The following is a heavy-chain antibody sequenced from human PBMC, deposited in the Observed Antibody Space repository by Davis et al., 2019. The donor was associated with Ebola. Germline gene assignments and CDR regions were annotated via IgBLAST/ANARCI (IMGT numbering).Heavy chain of an antibody. CDR1: GYSFSSYW. CDR3: ARRTNDYGDYIGY. V-gene: IGHV5-51*01. J-gene: IGHJ4*02. Sequence: GESLKISCQASGYSFSSYWIAWVRQMPGKGLEWMGSIYPSDSDARYSPSFQGQVTFTVDESSSTAFLQWTSLKASDSAMYYCARRTNDYGDYIGYWGQGTLVTVSS. D-gene: IGHD4-17*01. CDR2: IYPSDSDA.